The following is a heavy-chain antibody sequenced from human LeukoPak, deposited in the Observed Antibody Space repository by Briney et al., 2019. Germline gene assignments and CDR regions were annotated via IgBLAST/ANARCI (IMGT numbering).Heavy chain of an antibody. D-gene: IGHD4-17*01. Sequence: SETLTLTCTVSGGSISDYYWSWIRQPPGNGLEWIGYISYSGSTNYNPSLKSRVTISVDTSKNQFSLKLSSVTAADTAVYFCARRNYGDYDHYFDYWGQGTLITVSS. V-gene: IGHV4-59*08. CDR3: ARRNYGDYDHYFDY. CDR1: GGSISDYY. CDR2: ISYSGST. J-gene: IGHJ4*02.